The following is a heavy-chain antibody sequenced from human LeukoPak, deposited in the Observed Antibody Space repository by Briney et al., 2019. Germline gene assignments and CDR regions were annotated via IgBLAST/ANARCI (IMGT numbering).Heavy chain of an antibody. CDR2: IYAGGTA. J-gene: IGHJ6*02. CDR3: ARAGYPYYYYGMDV. CDR1: GGSISNYY. Sequence: PSETLSLTCTVSGGSISNYYWSWLRQPVGKGLEWIGRIYAGGTASYNPSLKSRVTMSVDTSKNQFSLKLSSVTAADTAVYYCARAGYPYYYYGMDVWGQGTTVTVSS. D-gene: IGHD3-16*02. V-gene: IGHV4-4*07.